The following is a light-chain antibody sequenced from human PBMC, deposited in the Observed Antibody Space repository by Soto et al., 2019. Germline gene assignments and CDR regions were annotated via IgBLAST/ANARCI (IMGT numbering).Light chain of an antibody. CDR3: QQYNNWPPWT. V-gene: IGKV3-15*01. CDR2: GVS. Sequence: IVMTQSPVTLCVSLGERATLCCRASQSVSSNLAWYQQKPGQAPRLLLYGVSTRATGIPARFSGTGCGTEFTLTISSLQSEDFAVYYCQQYNNWPPWTFGQGTKVDIK. J-gene: IGKJ1*01. CDR1: QSVSSN.